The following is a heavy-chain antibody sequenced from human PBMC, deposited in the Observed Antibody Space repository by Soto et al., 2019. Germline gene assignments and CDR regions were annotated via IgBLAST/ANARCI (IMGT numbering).Heavy chain of an antibody. J-gene: IGHJ4*02. D-gene: IGHD6-6*01. CDR1: GGSISSDDYY. CDR3: AGGRSNSPDYFDY. V-gene: IGHV4-30-4*01. CDR2: IYYTGRT. Sequence: SETLSLTCIVSGGSISSDDYYWSWIRQPPGKGLEWVGHIYYTGRTSYNPSLKSRLTISVDTSKNQFSLKLSSVNAADTAVYFCAGGRSNSPDYFDYWGQGTLVTVSS.